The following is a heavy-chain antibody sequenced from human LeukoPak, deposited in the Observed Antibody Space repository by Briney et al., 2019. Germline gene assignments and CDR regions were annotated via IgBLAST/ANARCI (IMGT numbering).Heavy chain of an antibody. CDR3: AIYGSKSAGRYAYVAH. D-gene: IGHD3-16*01. CDR1: GFTFAIHA. CDR2: ISGDGAST. Sequence: GGSLRLSCAASGFTFAIHAMTWVRQAPGKGLEWVSGISGDGASTHYAESVKGQFTISRDNSQNTLYLQMNSLRAEDTAVYYCAIYGSKSAGRYAYVAHWGQGTLVTVSS. J-gene: IGHJ4*02. V-gene: IGHV3-23*01.